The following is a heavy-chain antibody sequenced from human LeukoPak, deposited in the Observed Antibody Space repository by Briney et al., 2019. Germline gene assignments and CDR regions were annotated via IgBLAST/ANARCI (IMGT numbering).Heavy chain of an antibody. CDR2: IYTSGNI. CDR3: ARLSAVTTSFNY. D-gene: IGHD4-17*01. V-gene: IGHV4-4*07. Sequence: SETLSLTCTVSGGSISSYYWSWIRQPAGKGLEWIWRIYTSGNINYNPSIKGRVTMSVDTTNNQFSLRLTSVTAADPAGNYCARLSAVTTSFNYWGQGTLVTVSS. CDR1: GGSISSYY. J-gene: IGHJ4*02.